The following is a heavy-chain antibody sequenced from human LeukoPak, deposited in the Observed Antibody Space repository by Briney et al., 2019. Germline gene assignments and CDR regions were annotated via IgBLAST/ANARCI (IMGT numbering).Heavy chain of an antibody. CDR3: ARPLDSAMTGSGYFDY. Sequence: GGSLRLSCAASGFTFSDYYMSWIRQAPGKGLEWVSYISSSGSTIYYADSVKGRFTISRDNAKNSLYLQMNSLRAEDTAVYYCARPLDSAMTGSGYFDYWGQGTLVTVSS. D-gene: IGHD2-2*01. J-gene: IGHJ4*02. V-gene: IGHV3-11*01. CDR1: GFTFSDYY. CDR2: ISSSGSTI.